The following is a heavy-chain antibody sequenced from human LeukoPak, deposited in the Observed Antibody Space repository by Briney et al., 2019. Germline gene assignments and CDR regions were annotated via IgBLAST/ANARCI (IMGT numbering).Heavy chain of an antibody. D-gene: IGHD1-26*01. CDR2: INPNSGGT. CDR1: GYTFTGYY. V-gene: IGHV1-2*02. CDR3: AKGPSGSQTPGLVDY. Sequence: ASVKVSCKASGYTFTGYYMHWVRQAPGQGLEWMGWINPNSGGTNSAQKFQGRVPMTRDTSISTAYMELSRLRSDATAVYYCAKGPSGSQTPGLVDYWGQGTLVTVSS. J-gene: IGHJ4*02.